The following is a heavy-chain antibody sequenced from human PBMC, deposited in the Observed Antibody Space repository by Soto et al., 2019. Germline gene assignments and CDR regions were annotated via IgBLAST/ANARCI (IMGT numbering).Heavy chain of an antibody. CDR2: IYHSGST. V-gene: IGHV4-30-2*01. D-gene: IGHD1-26*01. CDR3: ATQEVGGSYVYTFDP. CDR1: GGSISSGGYS. J-gene: IGHJ5*02. Sequence: SETLSLTCAVSGGSISSGGYSWSWIRQPPGKGLEWIGYIYHSGSTYYNPSLKSRVTISVDRSKNQFSLKLSSVTAADTAVYYCATQEVGGSYVYTFDPWGQGTLVTVS.